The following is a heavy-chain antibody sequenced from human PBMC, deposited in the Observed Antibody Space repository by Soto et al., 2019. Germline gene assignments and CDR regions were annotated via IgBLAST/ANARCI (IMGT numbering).Heavy chain of an antibody. CDR2: ISSSSSTI. Sequence: TGGSLRLSCAASGFTFSSYSMNWVRQAPGRGLEWVSYISSSSSTIYYADSVKGRFTISRDNAKNSLYLQMNSLRDEDTAVYYCARDHPVAGTGYYYYYGMDVWGQGTTVTVSS. J-gene: IGHJ6*02. D-gene: IGHD6-19*01. CDR1: GFTFSSYS. V-gene: IGHV3-48*02. CDR3: ARDHPVAGTGYYYYYGMDV.